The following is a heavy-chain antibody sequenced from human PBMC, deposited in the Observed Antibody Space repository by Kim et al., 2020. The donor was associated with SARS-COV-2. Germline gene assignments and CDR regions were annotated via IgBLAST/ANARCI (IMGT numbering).Heavy chain of an antibody. CDR3: AKDRVASATRGEFDF. Sequence: GGSLRLSCAASGFSFNTYSMNWVRQAPGKGLEWVSAISSLCDYIYYPDSMKGRFTISRDNAKNLVYLQINSLRADDTAVYFCAKDRVASATRGEFDFWGQGTLVTVSS. CDR1: GFSFNTYS. D-gene: IGHD2-15*01. CDR2: ISSLCDYI. V-gene: IGHV3-21*01. J-gene: IGHJ4*02.